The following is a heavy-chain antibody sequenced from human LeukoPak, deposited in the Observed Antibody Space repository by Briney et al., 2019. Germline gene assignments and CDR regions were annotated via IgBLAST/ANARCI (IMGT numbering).Heavy chain of an antibody. J-gene: IGHJ6*03. CDR1: GFTLSGYS. D-gene: IGHD6-13*01. Sequence: GGSLRLSCAASGFTLSGYSMNWVRQAPGKGLEWVSSISSSSSYIYYADSVRGRFTISRDNAKNSLFLQMNSLRAEDTAVYYXXXXXXXXXXXWYLPYYYYYYMDVWGKGTTVTISS. V-gene: IGHV3-21*01. CDR2: ISSSSSYI. CDR3: XXXXXXXXXXWYLPYYYYYYMDV.